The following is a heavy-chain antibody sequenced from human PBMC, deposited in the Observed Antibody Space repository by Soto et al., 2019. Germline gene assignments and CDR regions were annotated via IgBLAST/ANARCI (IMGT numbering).Heavy chain of an antibody. J-gene: IGHJ5*02. Sequence: QVRLVQSGAEVKKPGASVKVSCTASGYTFITYNINWVRQATGQGLEWMGWMNPNSGGTDYAQRFQDRLTVNTNTTIRSANMAVSSLRTEDSAVYFGARYVGFCSGGRCCGWCDPWSVATEVTASS. CDR2: MNPNSGGT. CDR1: GYTFITYN. CDR3: ARYVGFCSGGRCCGWCDP. D-gene: IGHD2-15*01. V-gene: IGHV1-8*02.